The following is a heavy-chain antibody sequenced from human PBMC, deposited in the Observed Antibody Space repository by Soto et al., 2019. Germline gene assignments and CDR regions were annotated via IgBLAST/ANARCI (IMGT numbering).Heavy chain of an antibody. V-gene: IGHV3-72*01. CDR1: GFTFSDHY. J-gene: IGHJ6*02. Sequence: EVQLVESGGGLVQPGGSLRLSCAASGFTFSDHYMDWVRQAPGKGLEWVGRTRNKANSYTTEYAAYVKGRFTISRDDSKNSLYLQMNSLKTEATAEYYCARRHSNGRMDVWGQGTTVTVSS. CDR3: ARRHSNGRMDV. CDR2: TRNKANSYTT. D-gene: IGHD6-19*01.